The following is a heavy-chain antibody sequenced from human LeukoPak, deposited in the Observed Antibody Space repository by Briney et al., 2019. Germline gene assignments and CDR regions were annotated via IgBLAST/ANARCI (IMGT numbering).Heavy chain of an antibody. V-gene: IGHV5-51*01. CDR1: GYSFTNYW. CDR3: AVGRYCSSSSCPSTYYYYYMDV. J-gene: IGHJ6*03. D-gene: IGHD2-2*01. Sequence: GESLKISCKGSGYSFTNYWIGWVRQMPGKGLEWMGIIYPGDSDTRYSPSFQGQVTISAHKSISTAYLQWSSLKASDTAMYYCAVGRYCSSSSCPSTYYYYYMDVWGKGTTVTVSS. CDR2: IYPGDSDT.